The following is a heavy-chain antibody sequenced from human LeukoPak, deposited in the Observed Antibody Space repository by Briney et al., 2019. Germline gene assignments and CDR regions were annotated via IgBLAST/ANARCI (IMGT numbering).Heavy chain of an antibody. Sequence: ASVKVSCKASGYTFTGYYMHWVRQAPGQGLEWMGWVNPNSGGTNYAQKFQGRVTMTGDTSISTAYMELSRLRSDDTAVYYCARELPGPRFFDYWGQGTLVTVSS. CDR2: VNPNSGGT. V-gene: IGHV1-2*02. CDR1: GYTFTGYY. CDR3: ARELPGPRFFDY. J-gene: IGHJ4*02.